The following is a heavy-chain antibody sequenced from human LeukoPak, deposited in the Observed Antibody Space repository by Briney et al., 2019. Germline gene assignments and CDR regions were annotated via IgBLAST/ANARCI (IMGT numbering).Heavy chain of an antibody. Sequence: GASVKVSCKASGGTFSSYAISWVRQAPGQGLEWMGGIIPIFGTANYAQKFQGRVTITTDESTSTAYMELSSPRSEDTAVYYCARALDIVLMVYAIWGQGTLVTVSS. J-gene: IGHJ4*02. CDR2: IIPIFGTA. CDR3: ARALDIVLMVYAI. V-gene: IGHV1-69*05. CDR1: GGTFSSYA. D-gene: IGHD2-8*01.